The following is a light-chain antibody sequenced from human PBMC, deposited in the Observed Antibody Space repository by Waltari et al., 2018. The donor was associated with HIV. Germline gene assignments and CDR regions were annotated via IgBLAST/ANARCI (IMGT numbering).Light chain of an antibody. Sequence: AVVTQEPSLTVSHGGPVPTPRGSRTGAVTSGQHPYWFQQKPCQAPGTLIYDTSNKQSWTPDRFSGSLLGGKAALTLSGAQPEDEAEYYCLLSYSGARVFGGGTKVTVL. CDR1: TGAVTSGQH. V-gene: IGLV7-46*01. CDR3: LLSYSGARV. CDR2: DTS. J-gene: IGLJ2*01.